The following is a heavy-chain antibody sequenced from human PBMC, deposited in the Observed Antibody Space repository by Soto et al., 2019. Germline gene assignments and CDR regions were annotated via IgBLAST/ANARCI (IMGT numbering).Heavy chain of an antibody. CDR3: ARDYSSGWYWEIDY. V-gene: IGHV1-18*04. Sequence: ASVKVSCKASGYTFTSYYMHWVRQAPGQGLEWMGWISAYNGNTNYAQKLQGRVTMTTDTSTSTAYMELRSLRSDDTAVYYCARDYSSGWYWEIDYWGQGTLVTVSS. CDR2: ISAYNGNT. D-gene: IGHD6-19*01. J-gene: IGHJ4*02. CDR1: GYTFTSYY.